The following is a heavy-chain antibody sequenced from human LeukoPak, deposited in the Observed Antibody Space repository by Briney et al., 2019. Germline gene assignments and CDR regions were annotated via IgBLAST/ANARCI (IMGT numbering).Heavy chain of an antibody. CDR2: ISGSGGST. J-gene: IGHJ4*02. CDR1: GCTFSSYA. D-gene: IGHD3-22*01. V-gene: IGHV3-23*01. Sequence: GGSLRLSCAASGCTFSSYAMSWVRQAPGKGLEWVSAISGSGGSTYYADSVKGRFTISRDNSKNTLYLQMNSLRAEDTAVYYCAKDRSTMIVVVGYFDYWGQGTLVTVSS. CDR3: AKDRSTMIVVVGYFDY.